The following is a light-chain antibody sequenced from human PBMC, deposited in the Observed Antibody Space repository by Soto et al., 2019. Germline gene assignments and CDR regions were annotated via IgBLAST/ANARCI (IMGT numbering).Light chain of an antibody. CDR3: QEVNSFPRA. V-gene: IGKV1-12*01. CDR1: QDISTW. J-gene: IGKJ2*01. CDR2: AAS. Sequence: DIQMTQSPPSLSASVGDTVTITCRASQDISTWLAWYQQKPGKAPKVLIYAASTLQPGVPSRFSGGGSGTDFSLTISSLQPEDFATYYCQEVNSFPRAFGQGTKLEIK.